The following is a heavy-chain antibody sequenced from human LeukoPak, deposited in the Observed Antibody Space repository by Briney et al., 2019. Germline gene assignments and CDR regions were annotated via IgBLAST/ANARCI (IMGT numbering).Heavy chain of an antibody. CDR2: IYYSGST. CDR3: ARVSIFGDYYYYYYMDV. J-gene: IGHJ6*03. CDR1: GGSISSYY. D-gene: IGHD3-3*01. Sequence: SETLSLTCTVSGGSISSYYWSWIRQPPGKGLEWIGYIYYSGSTNYNPSLKSRVTISVDTSKNQFSLKLSSVTAADTAVYYCARVSIFGDYYYYYYMDVWGKGTTVTVS. V-gene: IGHV4-59*01.